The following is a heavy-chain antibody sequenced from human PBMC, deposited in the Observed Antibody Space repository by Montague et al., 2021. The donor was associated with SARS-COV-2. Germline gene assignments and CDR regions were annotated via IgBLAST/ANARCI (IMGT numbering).Heavy chain of an antibody. Sequence: SLRLSCAALGFNFKNYAMHWVRQAPNKGLEWVAVNWADAYDQYYADSVKGRFTISRDDSKNPLYLQMNSLRGDDTAVYYCSRGSYGESGRFDYWGQGTLVSVSS. D-gene: IGHD4-17*01. CDR2: NWADAYDQ. CDR1: GFNFKNYA. J-gene: IGHJ4*02. CDR3: SRGSYGESGRFDY. V-gene: IGHV3-33*01.